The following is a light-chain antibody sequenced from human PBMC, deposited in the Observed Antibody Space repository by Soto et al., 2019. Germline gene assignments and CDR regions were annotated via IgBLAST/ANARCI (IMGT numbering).Light chain of an antibody. CDR1: SSDVGGYNY. CDR3: SSYTSSSTRV. J-gene: IGLJ2*01. CDR2: EVS. Sequence: QSALTQPASVSGSPGQSITSSGTVTSSDVGGYNYVSWYQQHPGKAPKLMIYEVSNRHSGVSNRFSGSKSGNTASLTISGRQAEDEADYYCSSYTSSSTRVFGGGTKLTVL. V-gene: IGLV2-14*01.